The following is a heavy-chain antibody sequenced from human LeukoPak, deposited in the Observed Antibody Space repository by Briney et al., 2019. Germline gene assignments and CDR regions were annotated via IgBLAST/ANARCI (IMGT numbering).Heavy chain of an antibody. D-gene: IGHD1-1*01. CDR3: SRSWNPPRDYYYFMDV. Sequence: GGSMRPSCAASGFTFSSYAMHWVRQAPGKWLEWVAVISYDGSNKYYADSVKGRFTISRDTATNSLYLQMTSLRAEDTAVYFCSRSWNPPRDYYYFMDVWGKGTTVTVSS. CDR1: GFTFSSYA. CDR2: ISYDGSNK. V-gene: IGHV3-30*04. J-gene: IGHJ6*03.